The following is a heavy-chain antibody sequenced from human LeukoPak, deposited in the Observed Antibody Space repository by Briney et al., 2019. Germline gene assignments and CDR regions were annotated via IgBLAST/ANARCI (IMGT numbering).Heavy chain of an antibody. D-gene: IGHD2-15*01. CDR1: GGSISSGGYY. CDR3: AGDKSGYVDY. CDR2: IYYSGST. J-gene: IGHJ4*02. Sequence: PSETLSLTCTVSGGSISSGGYYWSWIRQHPGKGLEWIGYIYYSGSTYYNPSLKSRVTISVDTSKNQFSLKLSSVTAADTAVYYCAGDKSGYVDYWGQGTLVTVSS. V-gene: IGHV4-31*03.